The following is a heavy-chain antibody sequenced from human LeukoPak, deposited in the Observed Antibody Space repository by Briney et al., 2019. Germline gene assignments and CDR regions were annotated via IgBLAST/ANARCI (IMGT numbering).Heavy chain of an antibody. CDR3: AREVAVANDAFDI. J-gene: IGHJ3*02. CDR1: GYKFTSYD. Sequence: SVKVSCKTSGYKFTSYDISWVRQAPGQGLEWMGGIIPMFGTTNYAQKFQGRVTITADESTSTAYMELSSLRSDDTAVYYCAREVAVANDAFDIWGQGTMVTVSS. D-gene: IGHD6-13*01. V-gene: IGHV1-69*13. CDR2: IIPMFGTT.